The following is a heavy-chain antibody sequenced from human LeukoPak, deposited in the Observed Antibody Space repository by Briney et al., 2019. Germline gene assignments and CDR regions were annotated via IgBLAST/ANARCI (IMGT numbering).Heavy chain of an antibody. CDR1: GFTFSSYG. J-gene: IGHJ4*02. Sequence: PGRSLRLSCAASGFTFSSYGMHWVRQAPGKGLEWVAVISYDGSNKYYADSVKGRFTISRDNSKNTLYLQMNSLRAEDTAVYYCAKGSYSSSWCLDYWGQGTLVTDSS. V-gene: IGHV3-30*18. CDR2: ISYDGSNK. CDR3: AKGSYSSSWCLDY. D-gene: IGHD6-13*01.